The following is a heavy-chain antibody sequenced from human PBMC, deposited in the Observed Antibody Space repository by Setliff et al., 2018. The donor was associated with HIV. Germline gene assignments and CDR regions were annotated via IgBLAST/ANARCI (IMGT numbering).Heavy chain of an antibody. CDR2: IIPMFGTR. V-gene: IGHV1-69*05. J-gene: IGHJ3*02. D-gene: IGHD1-26*01. CDR1: GGTFSSYA. CDR3: ARGQSQGYAYSGSYGAFDI. Sequence: SVKVSCKASGGTFSSYAINWVRQAPGQGLEWMGGIIPMFGTRNYAQKFQGRVTITTDESTSTAYMEPSSLRSEDTALYYCARGQSQGYAYSGSYGAFDIWGQGTMVTVSS.